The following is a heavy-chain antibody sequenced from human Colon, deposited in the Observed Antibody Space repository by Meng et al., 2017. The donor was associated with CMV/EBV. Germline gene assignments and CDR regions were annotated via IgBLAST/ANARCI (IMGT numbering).Heavy chain of an antibody. D-gene: IGHD2-21*01. CDR2: ISGSGEHR. V-gene: IGHV3-23*01. CDR1: GFTLSNSA. CDR3: VRTRYFYPTGYFVD. Sequence: GGSLRLSCAASGFTLSNSAMSWVRQAPGEGLAWVSTISGSGEHRIYAPFAGGRVTISADDSTNSLYLQIDNLRVDDTAVYYCVRTRYFYPTGYFVDWGQGTLVTVSS. J-gene: IGHJ4*02.